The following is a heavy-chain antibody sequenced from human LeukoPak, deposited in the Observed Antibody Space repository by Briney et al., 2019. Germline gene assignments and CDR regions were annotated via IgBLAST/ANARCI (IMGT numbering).Heavy chain of an antibody. CDR1: GFTGSSNY. V-gene: IGHV3-20*01. CDR3: ARNRGCAYYQYYFDY. Sequence: SGGSLRLSCAASGFTGSSNYMSWDHQAPGKALEWVSGIHWNDDSTVYADSVKGRFTISRDNAKNSLYLQMNSLRAEDTALYHCARNRGCAYYQYYFDYWGQGTLVTVSS. J-gene: IGHJ4*02. CDR2: IHWNDDST. D-gene: IGHD3-3*01.